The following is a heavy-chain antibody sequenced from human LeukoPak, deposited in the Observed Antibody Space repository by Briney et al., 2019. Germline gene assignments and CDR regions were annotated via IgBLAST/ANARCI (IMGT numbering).Heavy chain of an antibody. CDR2: INHSGST. CDR3: ARPRFGRPLFDY. D-gene: IGHD3-10*01. CDR1: GGSFSGYY. V-gene: IGHV4-34*01. J-gene: IGHJ4*02. Sequence: SETLSLTCAVYGGSFSGYYWSWIRQPPGKGLEWIGEINHSGSTNYNPSLKSRVTISVDTSKNHFSLKLSSVTAADTAVHYCARPRFGRPLFDYWGQGTLVTVSS.